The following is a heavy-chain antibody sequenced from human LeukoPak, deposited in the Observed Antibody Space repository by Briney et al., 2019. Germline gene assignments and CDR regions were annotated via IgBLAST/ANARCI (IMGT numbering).Heavy chain of an antibody. V-gene: IGHV3-23*01. J-gene: IGHJ6*03. CDR3: AKDIGVRGVIIHYYYYYYMDV. D-gene: IGHD3-10*01. Sequence: PGGSLRLSCAASGFTFSSYAMSWVRQAPGKGLEWVSAISGSGGSTYYADSVKGRFTISRDNSKNTLYLQMNSLRAEDTAVYYRAKDIGVRGVIIHYYYYYYMDVWGKGTTVTVSS. CDR1: GFTFSSYA. CDR2: ISGSGGST.